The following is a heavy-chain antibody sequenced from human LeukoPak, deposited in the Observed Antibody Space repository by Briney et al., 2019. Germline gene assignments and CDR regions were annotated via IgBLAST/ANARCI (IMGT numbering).Heavy chain of an antibody. CDR2: IYPGDSNT. D-gene: IGHD4-23*01. Sequence: ESLKISCKGSGYRFTNYWIGWVRQMPGKGLEWMGIIYPGDSNTRYSPSFQGQVTISADKSINTAYVQWSSLKASDTAMYYCARRVVNNRNWYFNLWGRGTLVTASS. V-gene: IGHV5-51*01. CDR1: GYRFTNYW. J-gene: IGHJ2*01. CDR3: ARRVVNNRNWYFNL.